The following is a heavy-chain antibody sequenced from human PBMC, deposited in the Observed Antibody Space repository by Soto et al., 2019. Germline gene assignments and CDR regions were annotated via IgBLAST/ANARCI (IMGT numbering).Heavy chain of an antibody. CDR3: APTLRGGVVRYFDY. V-gene: IGHV2-5*02. CDR1: GFSLSTSGVG. Sequence: QITLKESGPTLVKPTQTLTLTCTFSGFSLSTSGVGVGWIRQPPGKALEWLALIYWDDDKRYSPSLKSRLTTTKDPSKNQVVLTMTNMDPVDTATYYCAPTLRGGVVRYFDYWGQGTLVTVSS. J-gene: IGHJ4*02. D-gene: IGHD2-15*01. CDR2: IYWDDDK.